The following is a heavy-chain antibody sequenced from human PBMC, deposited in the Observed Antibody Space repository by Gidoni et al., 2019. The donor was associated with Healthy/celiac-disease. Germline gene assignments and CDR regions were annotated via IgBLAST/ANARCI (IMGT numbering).Heavy chain of an antibody. J-gene: IGHJ6*02. CDR3: ARDGDYGDYLNYYYYGMDV. D-gene: IGHD4-17*01. Sequence: EVQLVETGGGLIQPGGSLRLSCAATGFTVSSNYMSWVRPAPGMGLEWVAVIYSGGSTYDADSVKGRFTISRDNSKNTLYLQMNSLRAEDTAVYYCARDGDYGDYLNYYYYGMDVWGQGTTVTVSS. CDR1: GFTVSSNY. CDR2: IYSGGST. V-gene: IGHV3-53*02.